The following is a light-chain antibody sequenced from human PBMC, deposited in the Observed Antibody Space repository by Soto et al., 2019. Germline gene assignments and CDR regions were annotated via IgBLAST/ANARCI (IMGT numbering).Light chain of an antibody. V-gene: IGLV3-9*01. CDR3: QVWDTTTVV. CDR2: RDS. CDR1: NIGSKN. Sequence: SYELTQPLSVSVALGQTARIPCGGNNIGSKNVYWYQQKPGQAPVLVIQRDSNRPSGIPERFSGSNSGNTATLTISRAQAGDEADYYCQVWDTTTVVFGGWTKLTVL. J-gene: IGLJ2*01.